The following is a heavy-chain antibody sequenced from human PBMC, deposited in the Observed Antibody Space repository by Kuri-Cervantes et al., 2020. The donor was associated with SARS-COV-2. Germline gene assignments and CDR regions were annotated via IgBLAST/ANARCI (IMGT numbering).Heavy chain of an antibody. Sequence: ESLKISCAASGFTFSSYAMSWVRQAPGKGLEWIGEINHSGSTNYNRSLKSRVTTSVYTSKNQFSLKLSCVTSEDRAVYYCAKDSPLGNCSSTNCYYFDYWGQGTLVTVSS. D-gene: IGHD2-2*01. J-gene: IGHJ4*02. CDR1: GFTFSSYA. CDR2: INHSGST. CDR3: AKDSPLGNCSSTNCYYFDY. V-gene: IGHV4-34*01.